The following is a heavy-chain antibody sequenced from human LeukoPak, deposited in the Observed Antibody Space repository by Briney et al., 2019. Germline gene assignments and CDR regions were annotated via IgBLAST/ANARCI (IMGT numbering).Heavy chain of an antibody. Sequence: GGSLRLSCAAAGFTFSSYEMNWVRQAPVKGLEWVSYISSSGTTIYYADSVKGRFTISRDNAKNSLYLQMNSLRAEDTAVYYCARDRDSSGPFDYWGQGTLVTVSS. V-gene: IGHV3-48*03. CDR3: ARDRDSSGPFDY. CDR2: ISSSGTTI. J-gene: IGHJ4*02. D-gene: IGHD6-19*01. CDR1: GFTFSSYE.